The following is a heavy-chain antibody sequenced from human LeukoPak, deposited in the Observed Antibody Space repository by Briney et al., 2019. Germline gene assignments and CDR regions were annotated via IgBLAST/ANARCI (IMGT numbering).Heavy chain of an antibody. V-gene: IGHV4-61*05. CDR2: IYYSGST. Sequence: SETLSLTCTVSGGSISSSSYYWSWIRQPPGKGLEWIGYIYYSGSTYYNPSLKSRVTISVDTSKNQFSLKLNSVTAADTAVYYCARAYTSSCRWFDPWGQGTLVTVSS. D-gene: IGHD6-13*01. CDR3: ARAYTSSCRWFDP. J-gene: IGHJ5*02. CDR1: GGSISSSSYY.